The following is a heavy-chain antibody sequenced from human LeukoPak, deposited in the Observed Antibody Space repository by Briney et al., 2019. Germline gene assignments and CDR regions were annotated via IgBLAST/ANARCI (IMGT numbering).Heavy chain of an antibody. CDR1: GGSISSSSYY. Sequence: SETLSLTCTVSGGSISSSSYYWGWIRQPPGKGLEWIGSIYYSGSTYSNPSLQSRVTISVDTSKNQFSLKLNSVTAADTAVYYCAKDPTSGGNSFFDYWGQGTLVTVSS. CDR2: IYYSGST. V-gene: IGHV4-39*02. J-gene: IGHJ4*02. CDR3: AKDPTSGGNSFFDY. D-gene: IGHD4-23*01.